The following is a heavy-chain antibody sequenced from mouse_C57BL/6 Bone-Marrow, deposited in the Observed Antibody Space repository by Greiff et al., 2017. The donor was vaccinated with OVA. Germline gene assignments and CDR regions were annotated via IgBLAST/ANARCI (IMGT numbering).Heavy chain of an antibody. CDR1: GFNIKDDY. J-gene: IGHJ1*03. CDR3: TTGISRV. CDR2: IDPENGDT. V-gene: IGHV14-4*01. Sequence: VQLQQSGAELVRPGASVKLSCTASGFNIKDDYMHWVKQRPEQGLEWIGWIDPENGDTDYASKFQGKATITADTSSNTAYLQLSSLTSEDTAVNYCTTGISRVWGTGTTVTVSS.